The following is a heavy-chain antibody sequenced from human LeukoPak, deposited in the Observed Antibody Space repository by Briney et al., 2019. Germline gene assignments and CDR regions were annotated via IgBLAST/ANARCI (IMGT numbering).Heavy chain of an antibody. CDR3: AKARGSRWYSKYYFDS. V-gene: IGHV4-59*01. D-gene: IGHD6-13*01. CDR1: GDSISSYY. J-gene: IGHJ4*02. Sequence: PSETLSLTCSVSGDSISSYYWSWIRQPPGKGLQWIGHIYYTGSTNYNPSLKSRVTISVDMSKNQFSLKLSSVTAADTAVYYCAKARGSRWYSKYYFDSWGQGVLVTVSS. CDR2: IYYTGST.